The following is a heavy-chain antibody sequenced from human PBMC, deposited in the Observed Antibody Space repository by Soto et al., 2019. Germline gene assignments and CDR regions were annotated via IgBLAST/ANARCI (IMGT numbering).Heavy chain of an antibody. Sequence: GGSLRLSCAASGFTFDDYTMHWVRQAPGKGLEWVSLISWDGGSTYYADSVKGRFTISRDNSKNSLYLQMNSLRTEDTALYYCAKDIRGYSSGWYYFDYWGQGTLVTVSS. CDR2: ISWDGGST. J-gene: IGHJ4*02. V-gene: IGHV3-43*01. CDR1: GFTFDDYT. D-gene: IGHD6-19*01. CDR3: AKDIRGYSSGWYYFDY.